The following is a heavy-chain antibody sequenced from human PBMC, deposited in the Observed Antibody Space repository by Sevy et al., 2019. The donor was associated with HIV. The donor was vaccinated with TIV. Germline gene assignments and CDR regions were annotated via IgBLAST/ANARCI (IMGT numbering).Heavy chain of an antibody. CDR2: ISGSAYST. CDR1: GFTFRNYA. J-gene: IGHJ4*02. CDR3: AKYYYGSGSQGWYFDY. D-gene: IGHD3-10*01. V-gene: IGHV3-23*01. Sequence: GGSLRPSCAASGFTFRNYAMSWVRQAPGKGLEWVSAISGSAYSTYYADSVKGRFTISRDNSKNTLFLQMNSLRAEDTAVYYWAKYYYGSGSQGWYFDYWGQGTLVTVSS.